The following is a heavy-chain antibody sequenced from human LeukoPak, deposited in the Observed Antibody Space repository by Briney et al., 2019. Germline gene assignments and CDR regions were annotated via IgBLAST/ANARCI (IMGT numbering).Heavy chain of an antibody. CDR2: ISGSGVST. Sequence: GGSLRLSCAASGFTFSNNAMTWVRQAPGKGLEWVSGISGSGVSTYYADSVKGRFTISRDNSKNTLYLEMNSLRAEDTAVYYCAKNLDYYDSSGYYYDEYYFDYWGQGTLVTVSS. V-gene: IGHV3-23*01. CDR1: GFTFSNNA. CDR3: AKNLDYYDSSGYYYDEYYFDY. D-gene: IGHD3-22*01. J-gene: IGHJ4*02.